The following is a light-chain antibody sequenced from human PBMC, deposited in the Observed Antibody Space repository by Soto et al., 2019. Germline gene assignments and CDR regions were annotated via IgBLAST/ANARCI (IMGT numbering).Light chain of an antibody. CDR1: QAIRND. Sequence: AIQMTQSPSSLSASVGDRVTITCRASQAIRNDLGWYQQKPGKAPKLLIYAVSFLQSGVPSRFSGSGSGTDFTLTIRSLQPEDFATYYCLQDYNYPYTFGQGTKLEIK. CDR2: AVS. J-gene: IGKJ2*01. V-gene: IGKV1-6*01. CDR3: LQDYNYPYT.